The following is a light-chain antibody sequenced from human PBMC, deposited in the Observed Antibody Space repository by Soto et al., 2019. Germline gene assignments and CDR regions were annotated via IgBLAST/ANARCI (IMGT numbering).Light chain of an antibody. V-gene: IGLV1-40*01. CDR2: DNT. CDR3: GSWDSSLSAYV. CDR1: SSNIGAGFD. J-gene: IGLJ1*01. Sequence: QSVLTQPPSVSGAPGQRVTISCTGSSSNIGAGFDVYWYQHLPGTAPKLLIYDNTNRPSGVPDRFSGSKSGTSASLAITGLQAEDEADYYCGSWDSSLSAYVFGTGTKLTVL.